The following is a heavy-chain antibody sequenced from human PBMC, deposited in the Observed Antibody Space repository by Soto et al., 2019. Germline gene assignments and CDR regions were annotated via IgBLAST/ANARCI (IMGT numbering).Heavy chain of an antibody. CDR2: ISSDGSST. CDR1: GLPFSDNW. V-gene: IGHV3-74*01. J-gene: IGHJ5*02. D-gene: IGHD6-19*01. Sequence: GGSLRLSCAASGLPFSDNWMHWVRQAPGKGLVWVSRISSDGSSTTYADSVKGRFTVSRDNAQNTLYLQMSGLRAEDTAMYYCARDSYSSANHWGQGTLVTVSS. CDR3: ARDSYSSANH.